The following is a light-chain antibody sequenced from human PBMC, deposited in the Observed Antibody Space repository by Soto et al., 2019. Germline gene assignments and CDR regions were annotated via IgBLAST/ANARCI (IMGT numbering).Light chain of an antibody. CDR3: QQYYKVPVT. Sequence: DIQMTQSPSSLSASIGDRVTITCQASQDVNNSLNWYQQKPRKAPNLLIYDVSNLGTGVPSRFGGSGSGTDFTFTISRLQPEDIGAYYCQQYYKVPVTFDQGTRLEI. J-gene: IGKJ5*01. CDR1: QDVNNS. V-gene: IGKV1-33*01. CDR2: DVS.